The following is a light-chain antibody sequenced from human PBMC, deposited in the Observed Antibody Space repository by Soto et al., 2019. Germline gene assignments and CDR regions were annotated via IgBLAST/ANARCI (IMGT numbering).Light chain of an antibody. CDR3: QQRGSWYT. J-gene: IGKJ2*01. Sequence: EIVLTQSPATLSLSPGERATLSCRASQSVSSYLAWYQQKPGQAPRLPIYDASNRATGIPARFSGSGSGTDFTLTISSLEPEDFAVYYCQQRGSWYTFGQGTKLEIK. CDR2: DAS. CDR1: QSVSSY. V-gene: IGKV3-11*01.